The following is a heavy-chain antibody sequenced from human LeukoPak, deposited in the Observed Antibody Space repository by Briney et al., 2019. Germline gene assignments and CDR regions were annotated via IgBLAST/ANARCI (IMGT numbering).Heavy chain of an antibody. J-gene: IGHJ4*02. CDR2: VHNSAGT. Sequence: PSETLSLTCTVSGGSINKYYWSWIRQSPGKGLEWLGYVHNSAGTIYNPSLKSRVTISVGTSKTQFSLKVTSVTTADTAVYYCAKGRKDFDTNLGPFDSWGQGILVTVSS. D-gene: IGHD3-9*01. CDR1: GGSINKYY. CDR3: AKGRKDFDTNLGPFDS. V-gene: IGHV4-59*01.